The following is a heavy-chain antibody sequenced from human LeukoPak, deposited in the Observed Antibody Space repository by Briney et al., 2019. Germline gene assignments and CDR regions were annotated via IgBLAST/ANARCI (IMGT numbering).Heavy chain of an antibody. D-gene: IGHD2-15*01. Sequence: PGESLKISCKGSGYRFSSYWIGWVRQMPGKDLQWMGIIYPGDSETRYSPSFQGQVTISADKSISTAYLQWSSLKASDTAMYYCVRALGYCSSGSCYYYDYWGQGTLVTVSS. V-gene: IGHV5-51*01. CDR2: IYPGDSET. J-gene: IGHJ4*02. CDR3: VRALGYCSSGSCYYYDY. CDR1: GYRFSSYW.